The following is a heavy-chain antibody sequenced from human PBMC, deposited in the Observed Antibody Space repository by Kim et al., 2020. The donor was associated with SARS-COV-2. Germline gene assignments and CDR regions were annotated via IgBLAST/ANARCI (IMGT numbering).Heavy chain of an antibody. CDR3: ARGRLITIFGVVMRGMGYGMDV. CDR1: GYTFTSYD. V-gene: IGHV1-8*01. Sequence: ASVKVSCKASGYTFTSYDINWVRQATGQGLEWMGWMNPNSGNTGYAQKFQGRVTMTRNTSISTAYMELSSLSSEDTAVYYCARGRLITIFGVVMRGMGYGMDVWGQGTTVTVSS. D-gene: IGHD3-3*01. J-gene: IGHJ6*02. CDR2: MNPNSGNT.